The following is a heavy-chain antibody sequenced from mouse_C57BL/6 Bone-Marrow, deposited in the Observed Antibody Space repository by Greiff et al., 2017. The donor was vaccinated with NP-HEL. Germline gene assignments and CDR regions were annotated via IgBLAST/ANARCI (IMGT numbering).Heavy chain of an antibody. CDR3: ARILITTVVVDY. V-gene: IGHV8-8*01. J-gene: IGHJ2*01. D-gene: IGHD1-1*01. CDR1: GFSLSTFGLG. Sequence: QVTLKESGPGILQPSQTLSLTCSFPGFSLSTFGLGVGWIRQPSGKGVEWLAHIWWDDDKYYNPAMKSRLTISTDPSKHQVFLKIANVDTADTATYYCARILITTVVVDYWGQGTTLTVSS. CDR2: IWWDDDK.